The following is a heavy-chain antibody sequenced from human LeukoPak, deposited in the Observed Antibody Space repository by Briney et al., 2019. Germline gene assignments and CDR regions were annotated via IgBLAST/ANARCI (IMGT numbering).Heavy chain of an antibody. D-gene: IGHD3-10*01. CDR3: AKDKGSGSYHFDY. V-gene: IGHV3-30*02. CDR1: GFTFSGYG. Sequence: PGGSLRLSCATSGFTFSGYGMHWVRQAPGKGLDWVAFIRYDGTNEYYADSVKGRFTISRDNSKNTLYLQMNSLRAEDTALYYCAKDKGSGSYHFDYWGQGTLVTVSS. J-gene: IGHJ4*02. CDR2: IRYDGTNE.